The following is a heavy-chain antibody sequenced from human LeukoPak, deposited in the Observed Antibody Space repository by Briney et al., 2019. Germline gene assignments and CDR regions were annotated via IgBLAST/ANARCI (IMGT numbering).Heavy chain of an antibody. CDR2: IYPGDSDT. Sequence: GESLKISGKGSGYRFITYWIGWVRQMPGKGLEWMGIIYPGDSDTRYSPSFQGQVTISADKSISTAYLQWSSLQASDTAMYYCARSHDSSLIAFDIWGQGTMVTVSS. CDR3: ARSHDSSLIAFDI. V-gene: IGHV5-51*01. D-gene: IGHD3-22*01. J-gene: IGHJ3*02. CDR1: GYRFITYW.